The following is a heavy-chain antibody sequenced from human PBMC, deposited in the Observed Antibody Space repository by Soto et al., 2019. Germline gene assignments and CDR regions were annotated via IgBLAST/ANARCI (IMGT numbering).Heavy chain of an antibody. J-gene: IGHJ3*02. V-gene: IGHV1-69*02. CDR2: IIPILGIA. CDR3: ARAITTVSAFDI. Sequence: QVQLVQSGAEVKKPGSSVKVSCKASGGTFSSYTISWVRQAPGQVLEWMGRIIPILGIANYAQKFQGRVTITADKSTSTAYMELSSLRSEDTAVYYCARAITTVSAFDIWGQGTMVTVSS. CDR1: GGTFSSYT. D-gene: IGHD3-22*01.